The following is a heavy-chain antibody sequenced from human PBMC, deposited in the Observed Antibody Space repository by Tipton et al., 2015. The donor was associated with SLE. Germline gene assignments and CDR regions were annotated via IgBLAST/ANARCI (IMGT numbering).Heavy chain of an antibody. D-gene: IGHD2-21*01. CDR1: GGSINNSRSY. Sequence: TLSLTCTVSGGSINNSRSYCAWFRQPPGKGLEWIASIYYSGRTYYNPSLQSRSTLSVDTTKTQFSLKLSSVTAADAAVYHCARESVSYCGGDCYPYFDYWGQGMLVTVSS. J-gene: IGHJ4*02. CDR3: ARESVSYCGGDCYPYFDY. V-gene: IGHV4-39*01. CDR2: IYYSGRT.